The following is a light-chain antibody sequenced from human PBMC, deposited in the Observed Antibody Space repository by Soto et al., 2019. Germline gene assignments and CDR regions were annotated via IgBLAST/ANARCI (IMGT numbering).Light chain of an antibody. J-gene: IGKJ1*01. CDR1: QSVSSN. CDR3: QQYNNCPLT. CDR2: GAS. Sequence: EIVMTQSPATLSVSPGERATLSCRASQSVSSNLAWYQQKPGQAPRLLIYGASTRATGIPARFSGSWSGTEFTLTISSLQSEDFAVYYCQQYNNCPLTFGQGTKVEIK. V-gene: IGKV3-15*01.